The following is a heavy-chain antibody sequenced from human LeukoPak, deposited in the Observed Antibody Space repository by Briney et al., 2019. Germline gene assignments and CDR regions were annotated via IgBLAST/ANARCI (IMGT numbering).Heavy chain of an antibody. D-gene: IGHD2-2*01. V-gene: IGHV3-30-3*01. CDR2: ISYDGSNK. Sequence: GGSLRLSCAASGFTFSSYAMHWVRQAPGKGPEWVAVISYDGSNKYYADSVKGRFTISRDNSKNTLYLQMNSLRAEDTAVYYCARGGQSRYCSSTSCYYDYWGQGTLVTVSS. CDR1: GFTFSSYA. J-gene: IGHJ4*02. CDR3: ARGGQSRYCSSTSCYYDY.